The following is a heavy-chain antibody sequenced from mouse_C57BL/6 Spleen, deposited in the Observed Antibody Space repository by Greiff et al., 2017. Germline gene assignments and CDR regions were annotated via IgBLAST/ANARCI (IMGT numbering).Heavy chain of an antibody. Sequence: QVHVKQPGAELVRPGSSVKLSCKASGYTFTSYWMDWVKQRPGQGLEWIGNIYPSDSETHYNQKFKDKATLTVDKSSSTAYMQLSSLTSEDSAVYYCAFGGNYDYAMDYWGQGTSVTGSS. CDR3: AFGGNYDYAMDY. CDR1: GYTFTSYW. CDR2: IYPSDSET. V-gene: IGHV1-61*01. J-gene: IGHJ4*01. D-gene: IGHD2-1*01.